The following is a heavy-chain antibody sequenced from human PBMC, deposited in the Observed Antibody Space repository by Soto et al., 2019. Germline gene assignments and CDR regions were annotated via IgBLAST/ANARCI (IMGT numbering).Heavy chain of an antibody. CDR3: ARRHDPLTGPDAFGV. J-gene: IGHJ3*01. CDR1: GDSISSDGYY. D-gene: IGHD3-9*01. Sequence: QVQLLESGPGVVKPSQTLSLTCTVSGDSISSDGYYWSWIRQHPGKGLEWLGDIYYSGGTSYNPSLSPSLKSRITMSIDTAESQLSLKMASVTTADTSVYYCARRHDPLTGPDAFGVWGLGTMVHVS. CDR2: IYYSGGT. V-gene: IGHV4-31*03.